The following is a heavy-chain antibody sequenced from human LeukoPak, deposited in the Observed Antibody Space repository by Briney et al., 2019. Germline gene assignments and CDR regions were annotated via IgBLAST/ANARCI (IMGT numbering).Heavy chain of an antibody. Sequence: GGSLRLSCAASGFTFSSYAMSWVRQAPGKGLEWVSGISVAGSKRHYADAVKGRFTISRDNSKNTLYLQMNSLRAEDTALYYCAKDSLAYCTSSSCFDFDFWGQGALVTVSS. J-gene: IGHJ4*02. CDR3: AKDSLAYCTSSSCFDFDF. V-gene: IGHV3-23*01. D-gene: IGHD2-2*01. CDR1: GFTFSSYA. CDR2: ISVAGSKR.